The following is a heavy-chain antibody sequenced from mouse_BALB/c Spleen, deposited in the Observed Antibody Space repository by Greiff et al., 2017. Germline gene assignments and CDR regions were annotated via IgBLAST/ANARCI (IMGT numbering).Heavy chain of an antibody. CDR3: AREGGYYGSSFAY. V-gene: IGHV1-54*01. D-gene: IGHD1-1*01. CDR1: GYAFTNYL. CDR2: INPGSGGT. Sequence: QVQLQQSGAELVRPGTSVKVSCKASGYAFTNYLLAWVKQRPGQGLEWIGVINPGSGGTNYNEKFKGKATLTADKSSSTAYMQLSSLTSDDSAVYFCAREGGYYGSSFAYWGQGTLVTVSA. J-gene: IGHJ3*01.